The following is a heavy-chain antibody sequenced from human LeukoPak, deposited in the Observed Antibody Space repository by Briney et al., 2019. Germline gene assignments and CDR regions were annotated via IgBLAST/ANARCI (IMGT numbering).Heavy chain of an antibody. CDR2: ILPIFGTA. CDR1: ARTFNNYT. J-gene: IGHJ5*02. V-gene: IGHV1-69*01. CDR3: ARTDCGGDCYSSRGWFDP. Sequence: GSSVKVSCKASARTFNNYTISWVRQVPGQGLEWMGWILPIFGTANYAQKFQGRVTITADESTSTVYMDLSSLRSEDTAVYYCARTDCGGDCYSSRGWFDPWGQGTLVTVSS. D-gene: IGHD2-21*02.